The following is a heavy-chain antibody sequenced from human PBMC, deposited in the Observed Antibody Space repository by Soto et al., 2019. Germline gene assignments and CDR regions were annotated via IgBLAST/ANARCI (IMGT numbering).Heavy chain of an antibody. J-gene: IGHJ4*02. CDR3: AREEPHPAPLVF. CDR1: GFSYNSYA. Sequence: EVQLLESGGGLAQPGGSLRLSCAASGFSYNSYALSWVRQAPGKGLEWVSSISGGGGDTSYADSVRGRFTISRDNLKSTVYLQMDSLGAEDTASYFCAREEPHPAPLVFWGQGTQVTVSS. V-gene: IGHV3-23*01. CDR2: ISGGGGDT.